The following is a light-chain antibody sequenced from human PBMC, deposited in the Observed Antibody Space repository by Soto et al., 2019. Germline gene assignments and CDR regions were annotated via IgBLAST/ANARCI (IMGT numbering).Light chain of an antibody. J-gene: IGKJ1*01. V-gene: IGKV1-27*01. Sequence: IQMTQYPSSLSSSLGDRVTITCRASQGIRYYLAWYQQKPDKAPKLLIYGASTLQSGVPSRFSGSGSETDFTLTISSLQTADFAVYYCQQYGSSPTWTFGQGTKVDIK. CDR3: QQYGSSPTWT. CDR2: GAS. CDR1: QGIRYY.